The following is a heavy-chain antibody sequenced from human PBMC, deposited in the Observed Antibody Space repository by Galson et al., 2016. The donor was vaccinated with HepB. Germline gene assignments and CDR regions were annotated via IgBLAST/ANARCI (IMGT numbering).Heavy chain of an antibody. V-gene: IGHV2-70*04. J-gene: IGHJ4*02. CDR1: GFSLSTTGLR. CDR2: IDWDDDK. D-gene: IGHD3-3*01. CDR3: ARMGHHRLEFDY. Sequence: PALVKPTQTLTLTCTFSGFSLSTTGLRVSWIRQPPGKALEWLARIDWDDDKFYSTSLKPRLTISKDTSKNQVVLTMTNMDPVDTAPYYCARMGHHRLEFDYWGQGTLVTVSS.